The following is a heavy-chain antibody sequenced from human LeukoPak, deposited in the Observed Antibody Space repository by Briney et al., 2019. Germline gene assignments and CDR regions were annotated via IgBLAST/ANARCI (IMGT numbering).Heavy chain of an antibody. D-gene: IGHD6-19*01. CDR2: IYYSGST. J-gene: IGHJ4*02. CDR1: GGSISSFY. Sequence: SETLSLTCNVSGGSISSFYWSWIRQPPGEGLEWIGYIYYSGSTNYNPSLKSRVTISVDTSNNQFSLILNSLTAADTAVYYCARRSSAWYGRLFDSWGEGTLVTVSS. CDR3: ARRSSAWYGRLFDS. V-gene: IGHV4-59*08.